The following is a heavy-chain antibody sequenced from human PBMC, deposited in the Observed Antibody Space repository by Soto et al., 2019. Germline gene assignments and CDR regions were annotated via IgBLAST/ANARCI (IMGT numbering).Heavy chain of an antibody. J-gene: IGHJ3*02. CDR3: ARESAYYDSSGDAFDI. Sequence: SQTLSLTCAISGDSVSSNSAAWNWIRQSPSRGLEWLGRTYYRSKWYNDYAVSVKSRITINPDTSKNQFSLQLNSVTPADTAVYYCARESAYYDSSGDAFDIWGQGTMVTVSS. CDR2: TYYRSKWYN. CDR1: GDSVSSNSAA. D-gene: IGHD3-22*01. V-gene: IGHV6-1*01.